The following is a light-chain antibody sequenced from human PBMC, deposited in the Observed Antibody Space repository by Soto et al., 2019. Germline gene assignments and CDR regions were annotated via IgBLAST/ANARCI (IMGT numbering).Light chain of an antibody. CDR1: NIGSKS. V-gene: IGLV3-21*02. J-gene: IGLJ1*01. CDR3: QVWDSSSDHYV. CDR2: DDC. Sequence: SYELTQPPSVSVAPGQTARITCGGNNIGSKSVHWYQQKPGQAPVLVVYDDCDRPSGIPERFSGSNSGNTATLTISRVEAGDEADYYCQVWDSSSDHYVFATGTKLTVL.